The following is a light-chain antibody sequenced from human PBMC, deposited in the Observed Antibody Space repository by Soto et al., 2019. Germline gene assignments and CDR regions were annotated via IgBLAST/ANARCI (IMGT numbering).Light chain of an antibody. J-gene: IGKJ4*01. Sequence: EIVLTQSPGNLSLSPGERATLSCRASQSVSSSYLAWYQQKPGQAPRLLIYGASSRATGIPDRFSGSGSGTDFTLTISRLEPEDFAVYYCQQSRAFGGGTKVEIK. CDR1: QSVSSSY. CDR3: QQSRA. CDR2: GAS. V-gene: IGKV3-20*01.